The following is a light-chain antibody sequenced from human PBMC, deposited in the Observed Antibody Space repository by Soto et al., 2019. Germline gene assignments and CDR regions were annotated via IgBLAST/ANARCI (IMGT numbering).Light chain of an antibody. CDR3: QQYNSFWT. CDR1: QSISTW. CDR2: DAF. V-gene: IGKV1-5*01. Sequence: DIQMTQSPSTLSASVGDRVTITCRASQSISTWLAWYQQKPGKAPKLLIYDAFYLERGVPSRFSGSGSGTEFTLTISSLQPHDLATYYCQQYNSFWTFGQGTKVEI. J-gene: IGKJ1*01.